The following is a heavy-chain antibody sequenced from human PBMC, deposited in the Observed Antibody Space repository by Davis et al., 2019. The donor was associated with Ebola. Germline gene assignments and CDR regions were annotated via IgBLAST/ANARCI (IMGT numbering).Heavy chain of an antibody. CDR2: FSPDGGNT. CDR3: VRSQSSSWYNREDFWDL. D-gene: IGHD3-3*01. V-gene: IGHV1-8*02. Sequence: ASVKVSCKASGYTFINYEIQWVRQVPGQGFEWMGWFSPDGGNTGSAQKFQGRVTMTRITSMSTVYLELTRLTSEDTAVYYCVRSQSSSWYNREDFWDLWGQGTLVTVSS. CDR1: GYTFINYE. J-gene: IGHJ5*02.